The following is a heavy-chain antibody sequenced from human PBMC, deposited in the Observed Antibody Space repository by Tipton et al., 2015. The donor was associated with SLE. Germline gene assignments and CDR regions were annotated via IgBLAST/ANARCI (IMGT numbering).Heavy chain of an antibody. D-gene: IGHD2-2*01. CDR2: ISAYNGNT. CDR3: ARAGDIVVVPAVEGAFDI. CDR1: GYTFTSYG. J-gene: IGHJ3*02. V-gene: IGHV1-18*01. Sequence: QVQLVQSGAEVKKPGASVKVSCKASGYTFTSYGISWVRQAPGQGLEWMGWISAYNGNTNYAQKLQGRVTMTTDTSTSTAYMGLRRLRSDDTAVYYCARAGDIVVVPAVEGAFDIWGQGTMVTVSS.